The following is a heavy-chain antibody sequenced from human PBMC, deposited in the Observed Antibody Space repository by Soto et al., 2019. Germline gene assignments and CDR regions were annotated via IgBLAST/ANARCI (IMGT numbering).Heavy chain of an antibody. V-gene: IGHV3-53*01. CDR3: ARDRSLVNYYGMDV. CDR1: GFTVSSNY. Sequence: PGGSLRLSCAASGFTVSSNYMIWVRQAPGKGLEWVSVIYSGGSTYYADSVKGRFTISRDNSKNTLYLQMNSLRAEDTAVYYCARDRSLVNYYGMDVWGQGTTVTVSS. D-gene: IGHD2-8*02. CDR2: IYSGGST. J-gene: IGHJ6*02.